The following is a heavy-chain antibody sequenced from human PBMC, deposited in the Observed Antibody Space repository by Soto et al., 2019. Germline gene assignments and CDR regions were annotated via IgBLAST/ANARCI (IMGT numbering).Heavy chain of an antibody. J-gene: IGHJ3*02. Sequence: QVQLQESGPGLVKPSQTLSLTCTVSGGSISSGDYYWSWIRQPPGKGLEWIGYIYYSGSTYYNPSLKSRVTTSVDTSKNQCSLKLSSVTAADTAVYYCASPTVVRGLQLHQDAFDIWGQGTMVTVSS. CDR1: GGSISSGDYY. D-gene: IGHD5-12*01. CDR2: IYYSGST. V-gene: IGHV4-30-4*01. CDR3: ASPTVVRGLQLHQDAFDI.